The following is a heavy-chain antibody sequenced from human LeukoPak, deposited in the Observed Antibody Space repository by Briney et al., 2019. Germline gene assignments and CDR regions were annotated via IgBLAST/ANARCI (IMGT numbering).Heavy chain of an antibody. Sequence: GGSLRLSCAASGFTFSSYGMHWVRQAPGKGLEWVAVISYDGSNKYYADSVKGRFTISRDNSKNTLYLQMNSLRAEDTAVYYCAPAEGRDSYADFDYWGQGTLVTVSP. J-gene: IGHJ4*02. V-gene: IGHV3-30*03. CDR3: APAEGRDSYADFDY. D-gene: IGHD5-18*01. CDR2: ISYDGSNK. CDR1: GFTFSSYG.